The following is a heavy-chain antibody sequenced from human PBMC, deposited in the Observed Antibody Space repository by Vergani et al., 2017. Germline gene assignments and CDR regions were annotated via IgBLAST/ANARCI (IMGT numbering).Heavy chain of an antibody. J-gene: IGHJ3*02. V-gene: IGHV3-7*04. Sequence: EVQLVESGGGLVQPGGSLRLSCAASGFTFSSYWMSWVRQAPGKGLEWVANIKQDGSEKYYVDSVKGRFTISRDNAKNSLYLQMNSLRAEDTAVYYCARDPPYSGYGVPDAFEIWGQGTMVTVSS. CDR1: GFTFSSYW. D-gene: IGHD5-12*01. CDR2: IKQDGSEK. CDR3: ARDPPYSGYGVPDAFEI.